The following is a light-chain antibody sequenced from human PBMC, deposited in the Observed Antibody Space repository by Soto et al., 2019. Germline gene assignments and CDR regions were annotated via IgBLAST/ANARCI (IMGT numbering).Light chain of an antibody. J-gene: IGKJ1*01. CDR2: KAS. Sequence: DIQMTQSPSTLSASGGDRVTISCRASESISNFLAWYQQKPGKAPNLLIYKASSLESGVPSRFSGSGSGTEFTLTIRSLQPDDSATYYCKPYNSYSRTFGQGTKVDIK. V-gene: IGKV1-5*03. CDR1: ESISNF. CDR3: KPYNSYSRT.